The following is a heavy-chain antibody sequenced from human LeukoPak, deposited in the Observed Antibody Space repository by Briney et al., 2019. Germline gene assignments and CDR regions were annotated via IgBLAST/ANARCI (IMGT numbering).Heavy chain of an antibody. CDR2: IFYNGNT. D-gene: IGHD3-22*01. V-gene: IGHV4-59*06. CDR1: GGSISSYY. CDR3: VRNFDSYNAFDI. Sequence: SETLSLTCTVSGGSISSYYWSWIRQHPGKGLEWIGYIFYNGNTYYNPSLKSRLTISGGTSENQFSLKLSSVTAADTAVYYCVRNFDSYNAFDIWGQGTMVTVSS. J-gene: IGHJ3*02.